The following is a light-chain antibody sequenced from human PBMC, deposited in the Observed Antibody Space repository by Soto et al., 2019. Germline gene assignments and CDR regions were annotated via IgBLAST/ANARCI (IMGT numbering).Light chain of an antibody. CDR2: AAT. V-gene: IGKV1-39*01. J-gene: IGKJ3*01. CDR1: QSISSY. CDR3: QQSYSTPRFA. Sequence: DIQMTQSPSSLSASVGDRVTITCRARQSISSYLNWYQQKPGKAPKRLIYAATSLQCGVPSRFSGRGYGTDFYLTISSLQPEEFATYYCQQSYSTPRFAFGPGNKVDIK.